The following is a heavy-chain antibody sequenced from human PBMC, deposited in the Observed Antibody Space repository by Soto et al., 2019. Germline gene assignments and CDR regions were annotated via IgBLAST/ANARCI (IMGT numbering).Heavy chain of an antibody. CDR3: ARGEDAFFYYGLDV. V-gene: IGHV4-59*07. CDR1: GGSITSSY. J-gene: IGHJ6*02. CDR2: IYDTGISGYTPST. Sequence: PSDTLSLTCTVSGGSITSSYWSWIRRPPGKGLEWIAYIYDTGISGYTPSTSYNPSLKSRVTMSVDTTQSQFSLKLTSVTAAGTAVYYCARGEDAFFYYGLDVWGQGITVTVS.